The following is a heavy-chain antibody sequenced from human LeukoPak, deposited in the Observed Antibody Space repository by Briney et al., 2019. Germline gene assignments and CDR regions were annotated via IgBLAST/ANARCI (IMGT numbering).Heavy chain of an antibody. Sequence: ASVKVSCKASGYTFTSYAIHWVRQAPGQRLEWMGWISAGNGNTKYPQNFQGRVTFISNTSATTAFMELSSLRSEDAAVCYCARDSGSGSNDYWGQGTLVTVSS. CDR2: ISAGNGNT. V-gene: IGHV1-3*01. J-gene: IGHJ4*02. CDR3: ARDSGSGSNDY. CDR1: GYTFTSYA. D-gene: IGHD1-26*01.